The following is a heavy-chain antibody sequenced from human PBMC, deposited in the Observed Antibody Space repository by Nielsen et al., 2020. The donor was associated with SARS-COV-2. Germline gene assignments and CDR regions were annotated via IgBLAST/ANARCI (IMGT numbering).Heavy chain of an antibody. D-gene: IGHD2-2*01. CDR3: AKDRGCSSTSCYRRIHYYYYGMDV. CDR2: ISWNSGSI. V-gene: IGHV3-9*01. Sequence: WIRQPPGKGLEWVSGISWNSGSIGYADSVKGRFTISRDNAKNSLYLQMNSLRAEDTALYYCAKDRGCSSTSCYRRIHYYYYGMDVWGQGTTVTVSS. J-gene: IGHJ6*02.